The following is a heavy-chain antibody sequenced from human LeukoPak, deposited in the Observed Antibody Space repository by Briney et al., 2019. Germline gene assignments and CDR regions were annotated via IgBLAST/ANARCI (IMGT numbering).Heavy chain of an antibody. CDR2: ISGSGGST. Sequence: GGSLGLSCAASGFTFSSYAMSWVRQAPGKGLEWVSAISGSGGSTYYADSVKGRFTISRDNSKNTLYLQMNSLRAEDTAVYYCAKISRIAVAGNVDYWGQGTLVTVSS. CDR1: GFTFSSYA. J-gene: IGHJ4*02. V-gene: IGHV3-23*01. CDR3: AKISRIAVAGNVDY. D-gene: IGHD6-19*01.